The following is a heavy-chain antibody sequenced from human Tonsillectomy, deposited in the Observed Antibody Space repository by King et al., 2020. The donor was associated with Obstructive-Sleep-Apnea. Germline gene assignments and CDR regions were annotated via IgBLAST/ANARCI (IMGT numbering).Heavy chain of an antibody. D-gene: IGHD2-15*01. Sequence: VQLQQWGAGLLKPSETLSLTCAVYGGSFSGYYWSWIRQPPGKGLEWIGEINHSGSTNYNPSLKSRVTISVDTSKNQFSLKLSSVTAADTAVYYCASRSSGGSGDWFDPWGQGTLVTVSS. CDR3: ASRSSGGSGDWFDP. V-gene: IGHV4-34*01. CDR1: GGSFSGYY. CDR2: INHSGST. J-gene: IGHJ5*02.